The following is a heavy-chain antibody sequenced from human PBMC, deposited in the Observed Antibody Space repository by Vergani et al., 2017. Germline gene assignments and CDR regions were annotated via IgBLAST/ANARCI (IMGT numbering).Heavy chain of an antibody. CDR1: GGSISSSSYY. V-gene: IGHV4-39*02. D-gene: IGHD4-17*01. CDR3: ARDGDDFDY. J-gene: IGHJ4*02. Sequence: QLQLQESGPGLVKPSETLSLTCTVSGGSISSSSYYWGWIRQPPGKGLEWIGSLNYSGSTYYNPSLKSRVTISVDTYQNQFSLKLSSVTAADTAVYYCARDGDDFDYWGQGTLVTVSS. CDR2: LNYSGST.